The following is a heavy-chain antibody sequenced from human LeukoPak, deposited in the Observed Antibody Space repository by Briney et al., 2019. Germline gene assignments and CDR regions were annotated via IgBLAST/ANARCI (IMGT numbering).Heavy chain of an antibody. Sequence: SETLSLTCTVSGGSISSYYWSWIRQPPGKGLEWIGYIYYSGSANYNPSLKSRVTISVDTSKDQFSLKLSSVTAADTAVYYCARRADTPTVLDAFDIWGQGTMVTVSS. D-gene: IGHD4-17*01. CDR3: ARRADTPTVLDAFDI. V-gene: IGHV4-59*01. CDR2: IYYSGSA. CDR1: GGSISSYY. J-gene: IGHJ3*02.